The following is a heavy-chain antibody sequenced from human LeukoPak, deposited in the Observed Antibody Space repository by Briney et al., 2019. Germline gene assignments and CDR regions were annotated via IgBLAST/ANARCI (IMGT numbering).Heavy chain of an antibody. D-gene: IGHD1-26*01. Sequence: GGSLRLSCAASGFTFSSYEMNWVRQAPGKGLEWVSHISSSGSTIYYADSVKGRFTISRDNAKNSLYLQMNSLRAEDTAVYYCARDRSGSSPFDYWGQGTLVTVSS. J-gene: IGHJ4*02. V-gene: IGHV3-48*03. CDR1: GFTFSSYE. CDR2: ISSSGSTI. CDR3: ARDRSGSSPFDY.